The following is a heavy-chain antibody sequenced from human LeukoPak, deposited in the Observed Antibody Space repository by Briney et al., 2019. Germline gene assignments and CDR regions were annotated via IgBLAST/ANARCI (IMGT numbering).Heavy chain of an antibody. D-gene: IGHD4-17*01. V-gene: IGHV3-48*01. CDR3: ARDPDGDYDFDY. CDR1: GFSFNDYG. CDR2: TNSNGAVI. Sequence: GGSLTLSCAASGFSFNDYGINWVRRAPGKGLEWLSHTNSNGAVISYADSVKGRFTVSRDTAKSSLYLQMNGLRVEDTAIYFCARDPDGDYDFDYWGQGTLVTASS. J-gene: IGHJ4*02.